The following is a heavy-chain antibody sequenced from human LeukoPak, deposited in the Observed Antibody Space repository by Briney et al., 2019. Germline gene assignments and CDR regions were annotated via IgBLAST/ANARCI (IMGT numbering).Heavy chain of an antibody. V-gene: IGHV4-4*07. D-gene: IGHD3-10*01. Sequence: PSETLSLACTVSGGSISSYYWSWIRQPAGKGLEWIGRIYTSGSTNYNPSLKSRVTMSVDTSKNQFSLKLSSVTAADAAVYYCARSPPSYYNVGSVDVWGKGTTVTVSS. J-gene: IGHJ6*03. CDR3: ARSPPSYYNVGSVDV. CDR1: GGSISSYY. CDR2: IYTSGST.